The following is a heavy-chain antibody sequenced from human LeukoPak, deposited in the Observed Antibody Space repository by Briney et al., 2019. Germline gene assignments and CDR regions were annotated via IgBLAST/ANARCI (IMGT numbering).Heavy chain of an antibody. CDR3: ARDSERLGEGYYYDSSGYSTGDY. Sequence: ASVKVSCKASGYTFTGYYMHWVRQAPGQGLEWMGRINPNSGGTNYAQKFQGRATMTRDKSISTAYMELSRLRSDDTAVYYCARDSERLGEGYYYDSSGYSTGDYWGQGTLVTVSS. D-gene: IGHD3-22*01. CDR2: INPNSGGT. CDR1: GYTFTGYY. V-gene: IGHV1-2*06. J-gene: IGHJ4*02.